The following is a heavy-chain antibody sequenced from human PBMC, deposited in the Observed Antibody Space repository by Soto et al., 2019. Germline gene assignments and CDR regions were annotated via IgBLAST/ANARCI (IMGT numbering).Heavy chain of an antibody. CDR3: ARAKFESTGWHQFDI. J-gene: IGHJ4*02. Sequence: QVHLEQRGAGLLKPSETLSLTCTVSGGSFTGHFWSWVHQPPGKGLGWIGEVSHSGNTKYYPSLRSRVTLSVDSSKNQISLALTSVTAADTAVYYCARAKFESTGWHQFDIWGQGTLVAVSS. CDR1: GGSFTGHF. V-gene: IGHV4-34*02. CDR2: VSHSGNT. D-gene: IGHD7-27*01.